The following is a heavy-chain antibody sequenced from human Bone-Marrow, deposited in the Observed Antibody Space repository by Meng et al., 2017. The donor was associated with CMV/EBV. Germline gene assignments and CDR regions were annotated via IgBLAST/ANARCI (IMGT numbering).Heavy chain of an antibody. Sequence: RSGDYYWSWIRQPPGKGLEWIGYIYYSGSTYYNPSLKSRVTISVDTSKNQFSLKLSSVTAADTAVYYCARVYYYDSSGYYYWYFDLWGRGTLVTVSS. V-gene: IGHV4-30-4*01. J-gene: IGHJ2*01. D-gene: IGHD3-22*01. CDR3: ARVYYYDSSGYYYWYFDL. CDR1: RSGDYY. CDR2: IYYSGST.